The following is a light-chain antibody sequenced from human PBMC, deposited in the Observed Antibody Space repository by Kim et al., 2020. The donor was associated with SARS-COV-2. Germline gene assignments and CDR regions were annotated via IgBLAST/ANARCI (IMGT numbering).Light chain of an antibody. CDR1: NIETKR. CDR3: QVWDRSSDHVI. V-gene: IGLV3-21*04. CDR2: YDK. Sequence: APGKTAMMNCGGDNIETKRVQWYQQKPGQAPVLVIYYDKDRPSAIPERFSGSNSGNTATLTITRVEAGDEADYFCQVWDRSSDHVIFGGGTQLTVL. J-gene: IGLJ2*01.